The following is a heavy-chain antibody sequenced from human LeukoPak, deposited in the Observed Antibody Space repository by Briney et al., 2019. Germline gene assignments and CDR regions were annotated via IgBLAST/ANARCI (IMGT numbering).Heavy chain of an antibody. J-gene: IGHJ4*02. CDR3: ARVPLYSDYALDY. Sequence: GASVKVSCKASGYTFTGYYMHWVRQAPGQGLEWMGWINPNSGGTNYAQKFQGRVTMTRDTSISTAYMELSRLRSDDTAVYYCARVPLYSDYALDYWGQGTLVTVSS. V-gene: IGHV1-2*02. CDR2: INPNSGGT. CDR1: GYTFTGYY. D-gene: IGHD4-11*01.